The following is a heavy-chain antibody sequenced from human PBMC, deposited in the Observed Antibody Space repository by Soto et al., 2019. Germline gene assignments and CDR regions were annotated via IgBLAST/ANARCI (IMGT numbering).Heavy chain of an antibody. J-gene: IGHJ6*02. D-gene: IGHD1-26*01. CDR3: ARVVPYYYGMDV. V-gene: IGHV4-61*03. Sequence: PSETLSLTCTVSGGSVSSGSYYWSWIRQPPGKGLEWIGYIYNNGNTNYIPSLKSRVTISVDTSKNHLSLKLSSVTAADTAVYYCARVVPYYYGMDVWGQGTTVTVSS. CDR1: GGSVSSGSYY. CDR2: IYNNGNT.